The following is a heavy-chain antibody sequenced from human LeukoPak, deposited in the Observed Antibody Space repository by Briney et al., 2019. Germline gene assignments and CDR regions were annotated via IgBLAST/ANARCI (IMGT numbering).Heavy chain of an antibody. Sequence: SVKVSCKASGGTFSSYAISWVRQAPGQGLEWMGGIIPIFGTANYAQKFQGRVTITADKSTSTAYMELSSLRSEETAVYYCARDLTGTEGDYWGQGTLVTVSS. J-gene: IGHJ4*02. V-gene: IGHV1-69*06. D-gene: IGHD1-1*01. CDR1: GGTFSSYA. CDR3: ARDLTGTEGDY. CDR2: IIPIFGTA.